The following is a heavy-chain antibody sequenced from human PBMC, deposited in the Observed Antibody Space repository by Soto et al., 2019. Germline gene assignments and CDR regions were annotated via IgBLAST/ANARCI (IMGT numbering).Heavy chain of an antibody. CDR3: VRGRGAAGTDSVQYYGMDV. CDR2: ISSSSSYI. J-gene: IGHJ6*02. Sequence: EVQLVESGGGLVKPGGSLRLSCAASVFSFSSYSMNWVRQAPWKGMEWVSSISSSSSYIYYADSVKGRFTISRDNAKNSLYLQMNCLRAEDTSVYYCVRGRGAAGTDSVQYYGMDVWRQGTTVTVSS. CDR1: VFSFSSYS. V-gene: IGHV3-21*01. D-gene: IGHD6-13*01.